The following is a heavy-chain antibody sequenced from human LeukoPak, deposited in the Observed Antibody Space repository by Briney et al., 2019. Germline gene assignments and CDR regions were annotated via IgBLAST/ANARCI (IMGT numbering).Heavy chain of an antibody. D-gene: IGHD6-19*01. CDR3: ARDPGRDGCNQDY. Sequence: ASVKVSCKASGYTFINYGISWVRQAPGQGLEWMGWISAYNGNTNYAPKLQGRVTVTTDTSTSTAYMELRSLTSDDTAVYYCARDPGRDGCNQDYWGQGTLVTVSS. J-gene: IGHJ4*02. V-gene: IGHV1-18*01. CDR1: GYTFINYG. CDR2: ISAYNGNT.